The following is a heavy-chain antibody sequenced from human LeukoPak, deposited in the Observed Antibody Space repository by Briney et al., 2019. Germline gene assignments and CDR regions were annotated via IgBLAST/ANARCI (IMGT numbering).Heavy chain of an antibody. D-gene: IGHD6-13*01. V-gene: IGHV4-4*02. CDR3: AMMGIADKTAAY. CDR1: GGSISSTNW. J-gene: IGHJ4*02. CDR2: IYHSGST. Sequence: PSGTLSLTCAVSGGSISSTNWWSWVRQPPGKGLEWIGEIYHSGSTNYNPSLKSRVTISLDKSKNQFSLKLSSVTAADTAVYYCAMMGIADKTAAYWGQGTLVTVSS.